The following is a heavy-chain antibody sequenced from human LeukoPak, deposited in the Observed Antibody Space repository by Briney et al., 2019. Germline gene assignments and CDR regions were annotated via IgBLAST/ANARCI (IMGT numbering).Heavy chain of an antibody. CDR1: GGSFSGYY. CDR3: ARGLRGRAITIFGVVAKTPFDP. Sequence: PSETLSLTCAVYGGSFSGYYWSWLRQPPGKGLEWIGEINHSGSTNYNPSLKSRVTISVDTSKNQFSLKLSSVTAADTAVYYCARGLRGRAITIFGVVAKTPFDPWGQGTLVTVSS. J-gene: IGHJ5*02. CDR2: INHSGST. V-gene: IGHV4-34*01. D-gene: IGHD3-3*01.